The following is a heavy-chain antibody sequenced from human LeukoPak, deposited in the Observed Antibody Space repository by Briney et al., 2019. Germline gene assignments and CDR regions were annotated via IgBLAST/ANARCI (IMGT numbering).Heavy chain of an antibody. CDR1: GFTFSSYS. V-gene: IGHV3-21*01. Sequence: GGSLRLSCAASGFTFSSYSMNWVRQAPGKGLEWVSSISSSSSYIYYADSVKGRFTISRDNAKNSLYLQMNSLRAEDTAVYYCASKSLIDPFYYYGMDVWGQGTTVTVSS. J-gene: IGHJ6*02. D-gene: IGHD2-21*01. CDR2: ISSSSSYI. CDR3: ASKSLIDPFYYYGMDV.